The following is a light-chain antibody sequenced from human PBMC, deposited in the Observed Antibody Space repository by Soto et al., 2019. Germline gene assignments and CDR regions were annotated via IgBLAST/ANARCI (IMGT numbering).Light chain of an antibody. CDR2: AAF. CDR1: QSISNF. V-gene: IGKV1-39*01. CDR3: QQSYSNPPYT. J-gene: IGKJ2*01. Sequence: DIQMTQSPSSLSASVGDRVTITCRASQSISNFINWYQQKPGKAPKLLIYAAFSLQSGVPSRFSGSGSGTDFTLTINSLQPEDFATYYCQQSYSNPPYTFGQGTKLEIK.